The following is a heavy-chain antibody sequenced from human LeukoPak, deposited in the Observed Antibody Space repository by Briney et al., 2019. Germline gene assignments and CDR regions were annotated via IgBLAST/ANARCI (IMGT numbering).Heavy chain of an antibody. Sequence: SVKVSCKASGGTFSSYAISWVRQAPGQGLEWMGGIIPIFGTANYAQKFQGRVTITADESTSTAYMELSSLRSEDTAVYYCAALTTGVVPAAIDNFDYWGQGTLVTVSS. V-gene: IGHV1-69*13. CDR3: AALTTGVVPAAIDNFDY. CDR2: IIPIFGTA. J-gene: IGHJ4*02. D-gene: IGHD2-2*02. CDR1: GGTFSSYA.